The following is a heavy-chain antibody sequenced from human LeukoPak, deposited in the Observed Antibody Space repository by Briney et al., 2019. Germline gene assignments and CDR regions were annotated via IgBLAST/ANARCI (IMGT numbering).Heavy chain of an antibody. D-gene: IGHD3-22*01. Sequence: GGSLRLSCAASGFTFSSYAMRWVRQAPGKGLEWVSAISGSGGSKYYADSVKGRFTISRDNSKNTLYLQMNSLRAEDTAAYYCSKSAYYYDSSSYYYDDYCYYGMDVWGQGTTVTVSS. CDR1: GFTFSSYA. CDR3: SKSAYYYDSSSYYYDDYCYYGMDV. J-gene: IGHJ6*02. CDR2: ISGSGGSK. V-gene: IGHV3-23*01.